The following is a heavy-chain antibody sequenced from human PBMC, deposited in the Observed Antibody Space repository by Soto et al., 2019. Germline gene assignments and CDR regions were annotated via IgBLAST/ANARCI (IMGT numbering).Heavy chain of an antibody. Sequence: SETLSLTCAVYGGSFSDYYWTWIRQPPGKGLEWIGEINHSEGTNYNPSLKSRVTISVDTSKNQFSLKVASVTAADTAVYYCARGVVRRVIIQYTSFSDSWGLGTLVPVSS. CDR1: GGSFSDYY. V-gene: IGHV4-34*01. J-gene: IGHJ4*02. CDR2: INHSEGT. D-gene: IGHD3-10*01. CDR3: ARGVVRRVIIQYTSFSDS.